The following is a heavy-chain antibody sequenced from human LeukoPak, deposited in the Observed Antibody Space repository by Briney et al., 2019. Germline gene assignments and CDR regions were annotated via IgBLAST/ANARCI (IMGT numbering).Heavy chain of an antibody. CDR3: ARSVWTGSGSYYSPDAFDI. CDR1: GGSISSYY. D-gene: IGHD3-10*01. CDR2: IYYSGST. J-gene: IGHJ3*02. Sequence: SETLSLTCTVSGGSISSYYWSWIRQPPGKGLEWIGYIYYSGSTNYNPSLKSRVTISVDTSKNQFSLKLSSVTAADTAVYYCARSVWTGSGSYYSPDAFDIWGQGTMVTVSS. V-gene: IGHV4-59*01.